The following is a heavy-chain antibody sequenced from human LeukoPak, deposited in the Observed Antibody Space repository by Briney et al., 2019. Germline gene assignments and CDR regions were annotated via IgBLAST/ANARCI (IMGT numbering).Heavy chain of an antibody. Sequence: SETLSLTCTVSGGSISGNCWSWIRQPPGQGLEWIAYIHSSGYTNYNPSLKSRVTISVDTSNNQFSLNVTSVTAADTAMYYCTKRQGPTSGSYDYFDPWGQGALVTVSS. CDR1: GGSISGNC. CDR2: IHSSGYT. CDR3: TKRQGPTSGSYDYFDP. D-gene: IGHD1-26*01. J-gene: IGHJ5*02. V-gene: IGHV4-4*09.